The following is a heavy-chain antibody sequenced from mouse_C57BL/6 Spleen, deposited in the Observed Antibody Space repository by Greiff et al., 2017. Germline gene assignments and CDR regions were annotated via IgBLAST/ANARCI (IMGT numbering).Heavy chain of an antibody. CDR2: ISSGSSTI. CDR1: GFTFSDYG. D-gene: IGHD2-2*01. J-gene: IGHJ2*01. V-gene: IGHV5-17*01. Sequence: EVKLMESGGGLVKPGGSLKLSCAASGFTFSDYGMHWVRQAPEKGLEWVAYISSGSSTIYYADTVKGRFTISRDKAKNTLFLQMTSLRSEDTAMYYSARPGGYEGYFDDWGQGTTRTVSS. CDR3: ARPGGYEGYFDD.